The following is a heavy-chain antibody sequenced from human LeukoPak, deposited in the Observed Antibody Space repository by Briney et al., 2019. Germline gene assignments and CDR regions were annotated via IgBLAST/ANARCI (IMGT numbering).Heavy chain of an antibody. CDR1: GGSISSYY. D-gene: IGHD6-13*01. V-gene: IGHV4-4*07. CDR2: IYSTGST. CDR3: ARQIASAGTAGFDF. J-gene: IGHJ4*02. Sequence: SETLSLTYTVSGGSISSYYWSWIRQPAGKGLEWIGRIYSTGSTNYNPSLKSRVTMSVDTSKNQFSLRLRSVTAADTTVYYCARQIASAGTAGFDFWGQGALVTVSS.